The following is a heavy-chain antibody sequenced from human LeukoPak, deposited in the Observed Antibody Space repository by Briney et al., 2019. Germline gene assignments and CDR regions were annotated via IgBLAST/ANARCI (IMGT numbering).Heavy chain of an antibody. J-gene: IGHJ4*02. Sequence: GGSLRLSCSASGFPFSSYAMHWVRQAPGKGLEYVSAISDSGGSTYYADSVKGRFTISRDNSKNTLYLQMSSLRAEDTAVYYCARFGSNYYPFGYWGQGTLVTVSS. CDR2: ISDSGGST. V-gene: IGHV3-64D*09. CDR3: ARFGSNYYPFGY. CDR1: GFPFSSYA. D-gene: IGHD3-22*01.